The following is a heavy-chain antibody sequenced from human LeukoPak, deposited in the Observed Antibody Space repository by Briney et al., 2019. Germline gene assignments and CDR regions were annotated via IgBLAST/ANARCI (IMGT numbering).Heavy chain of an antibody. J-gene: IGHJ4*02. CDR1: GFTFSSYS. CDR2: ISSSSSYI. V-gene: IGHV3-21*01. D-gene: IGHD3-10*01. CDR3: ARGLWFGETTTYYFDY. Sequence: GGSLRLSCAASGFTFSSYSMNWVRQAPGKGLEWVSSISSSSSYIYYADSVKGRFTISRDNAKNSLCLQMNSLRAEDTAVYYCARGLWFGETTTYYFDYWGQGTLVTVSS.